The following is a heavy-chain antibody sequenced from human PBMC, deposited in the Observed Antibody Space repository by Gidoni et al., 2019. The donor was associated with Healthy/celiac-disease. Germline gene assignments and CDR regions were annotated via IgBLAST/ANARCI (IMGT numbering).Heavy chain of an antibody. CDR1: GYTFTSYA. J-gene: IGHJ4*02. D-gene: IGHD2-8*02. V-gene: IGHV1-3*01. CDR2: INAGNGNT. CDR3: ARVPGRVATGGFDY. Sequence: QVQLVQSGAEVKKPGASVKVSCKASGYTFTSYAMHWVRQAPGQRLEWMGWINAGNGNTKYSQKFQGRVTITRDTSASTAYMELSSLRSEDTAVYYCARVPGRVATGGFDYWGQGTLVTVSS.